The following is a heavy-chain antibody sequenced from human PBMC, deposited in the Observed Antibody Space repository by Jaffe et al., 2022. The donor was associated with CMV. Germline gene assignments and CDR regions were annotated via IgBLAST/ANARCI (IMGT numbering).Heavy chain of an antibody. J-gene: IGHJ2*01. CDR3: ARGYCGGDCSPSDWYFDL. Sequence: EVQLVESGGGLVQPGGSLRLSCAASGFTFSSYWMSWVRQAPGKGLEWVANIKQDGSEKYYVDSVKGRFTISRDNAKNSLYLQMNSLRAEDTAVYYCARGYCGGDCSPSDWYFDLWGRGTLVTVSS. D-gene: IGHD2-21*02. V-gene: IGHV3-7*01. CDR2: IKQDGSEK. CDR1: GFTFSSYW.